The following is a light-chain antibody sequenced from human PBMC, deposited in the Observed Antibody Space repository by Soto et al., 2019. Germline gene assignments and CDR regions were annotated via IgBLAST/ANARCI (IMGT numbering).Light chain of an antibody. CDR3: QQYGSSPWT. J-gene: IGKJ1*01. Sequence: EIVLTQSPGTLSLSPGERATLSCRASQSVSSSSLAWYQQKRGRAPRLLIYGASSRATGIPDRFSGSGSGTDFTLTISILEPEDLAVYYCQQYGSSPWTFGQGTKVDLK. CDR2: GAS. V-gene: IGKV3-20*01. CDR1: QSVSSSS.